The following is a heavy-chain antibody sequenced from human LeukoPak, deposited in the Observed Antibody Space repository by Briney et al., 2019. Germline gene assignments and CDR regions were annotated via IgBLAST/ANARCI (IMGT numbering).Heavy chain of an antibody. CDR2: INPNSGGT. V-gene: IGHV1-2*02. J-gene: IGHJ6*03. CDR3: ARDGGYYMDV. CDR1: GYTFTTYD. Sequence: GASVKVSCKASGYTFTTYDINWVRQATGQGLEWMGWINPNSGGTNYAQKFQGRVTMTRDTSISTAYMELSRLRSDDTAVYYCARDGGYYMDVWGKGTTVTVSS. D-gene: IGHD3-16*01.